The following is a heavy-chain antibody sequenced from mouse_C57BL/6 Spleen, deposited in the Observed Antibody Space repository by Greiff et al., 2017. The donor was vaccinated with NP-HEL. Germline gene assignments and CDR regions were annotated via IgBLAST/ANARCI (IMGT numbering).Heavy chain of an antibody. CDR3: ARDYYYGSSQYYFDY. D-gene: IGHD1-1*01. CDR1: GYAFSSYW. CDR2: IYPGDGDT. V-gene: IGHV1-80*01. Sequence: QVQLQQSGAELVKPGASVKISCKASGYAFSSYWMNWVKQRPGKGLEWIGQIYPGDGDTNYNGKFKGKATLTVDKSSSTAYMQLSSLTSEDSAVYFCARDYYYGSSQYYFDYWGQGTTLTVSS. J-gene: IGHJ2*01.